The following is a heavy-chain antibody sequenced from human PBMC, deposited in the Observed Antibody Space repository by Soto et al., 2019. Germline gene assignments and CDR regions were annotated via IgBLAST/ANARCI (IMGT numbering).Heavy chain of an antibody. Sequence: EVQLVESGGGLVQPGGSLRLSCAAYGFTFSSYSMNWVRQAPGKGLEWGSYISSSSSTIYYADSVKGRFTISRDNSKNSLYLQMNSLRDEDTAVYYCAREGGNLNWFDPWGQGTLVTVSS. CDR2: ISSSSSTI. CDR1: GFTFSSYS. J-gene: IGHJ5*02. CDR3: AREGGNLNWFDP. V-gene: IGHV3-48*02. D-gene: IGHD1-26*01.